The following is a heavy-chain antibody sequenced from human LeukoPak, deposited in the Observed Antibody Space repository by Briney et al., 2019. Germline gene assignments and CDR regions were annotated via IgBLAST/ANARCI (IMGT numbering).Heavy chain of an antibody. CDR1: GFTFSSYS. D-gene: IGHD3-3*01. Sequence: GGSLRLSCAASGFTFSSYSMNWVRQAPGKGLEWVSSISSSNYYIYYADSVKGRFTISRDNAKNSVYLQMNSLRAEDTAVYYCARGAIWSGHYGFDRWGQGTLVTVSS. CDR3: ARGAIWSGHYGFDR. CDR2: ISSSNYYI. J-gene: IGHJ4*02. V-gene: IGHV3-21*01.